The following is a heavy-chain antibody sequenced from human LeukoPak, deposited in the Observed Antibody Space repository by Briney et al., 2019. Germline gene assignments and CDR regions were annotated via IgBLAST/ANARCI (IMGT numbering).Heavy chain of an antibody. V-gene: IGHV1-69*05. CDR1: GYTFTGYY. D-gene: IGHD3-3*01. J-gene: IGHJ3*02. Sequence: SVKVSCKASGYTFTGYYMHWVRQAPGQGLEWMGGITPIFGTAKYAQKVQGRVTMSTDESTSTAYMELSSLRSEDTAVYYCAREGGITVFGVAQPGGAFDIWGQGTMVTVSS. CDR3: AREGGITVFGVAQPGGAFDI. CDR2: ITPIFGTA.